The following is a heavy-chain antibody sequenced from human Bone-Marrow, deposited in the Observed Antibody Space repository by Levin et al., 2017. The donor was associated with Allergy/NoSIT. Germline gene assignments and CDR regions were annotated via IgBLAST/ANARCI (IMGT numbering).Heavy chain of an antibody. V-gene: IGHV3-11*01. CDR2: ISSSGSTI. CDR1: GFTFSDYY. CDR3: ARLNCVVVTAISCWDAFDI. J-gene: IGHJ3*02. D-gene: IGHD2-21*02. Sequence: PGGSLRLSCAASGFTFSDYYMSWIRQAPGKGLEWVSYISSSGSTIYYADSVKGRFTISRDNAKNSLYLQMNSLRAEDTAVYYCARLNCVVVTAISCWDAFDIWGQGTMVTVSS.